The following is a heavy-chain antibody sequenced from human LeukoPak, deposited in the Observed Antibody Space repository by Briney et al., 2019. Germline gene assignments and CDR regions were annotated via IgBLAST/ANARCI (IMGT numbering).Heavy chain of an antibody. V-gene: IGHV3-23*01. CDR3: AKDPRAVAGPNWFDP. D-gene: IGHD6-19*01. CDR2: ISGSGGST. J-gene: IGHJ5*02. CDR1: GFTFSSYA. Sequence: GGSLRLSCAASGFTFSSYAMSWVRQAPGKGLEWVSAISGSGGSTYYADPVKGRFTISRDNSKNTLYLQMNSLRAEDTAVYYCAKDPRAVAGPNWFDPWGQGTLVTVSS.